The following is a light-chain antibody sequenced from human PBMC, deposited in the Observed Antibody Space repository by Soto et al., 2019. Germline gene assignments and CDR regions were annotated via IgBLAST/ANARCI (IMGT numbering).Light chain of an antibody. CDR3: AAWDDSLSGPL. Sequence: QSVLTQSPSASGTPGQRVIISRSGTSSNIGTNYVYWYQQLPGTAPKVPIYSNDKRPSGVPNRFSGSKSGTSASLAISGLRSEDEADYYCAAWDDSLSGPLFGGGTQLTVL. V-gene: IGLV1-47*01. CDR2: SND. J-gene: IGLJ2*01. CDR1: SSNIGTNY.